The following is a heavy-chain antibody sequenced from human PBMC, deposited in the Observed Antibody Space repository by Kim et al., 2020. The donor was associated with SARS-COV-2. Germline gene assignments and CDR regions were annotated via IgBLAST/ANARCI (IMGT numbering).Heavy chain of an antibody. J-gene: IGHJ6*02. CDR1: GYTFTSYG. Sequence: ASVKVSCKASGYTFTSYGISWVRQAPGQGREWMGGISAYNGNTNYAQKLQGRVTMTTDTSTSTAYMELRSLRSDDTAVYYCARDRPTTVVTPYYYYGMEVWGQGTTVTVSS. V-gene: IGHV1-18*04. CDR2: ISAYNGNT. D-gene: IGHD4-17*01. CDR3: ARDRPTTVVTPYYYYGMEV.